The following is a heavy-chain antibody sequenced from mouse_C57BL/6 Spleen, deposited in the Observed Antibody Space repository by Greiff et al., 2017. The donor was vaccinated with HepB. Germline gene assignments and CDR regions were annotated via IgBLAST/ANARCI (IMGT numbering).Heavy chain of an antibody. Sequence: EVKLVESGPELVKPGASVKISCKASGYTFTDYYMHWVKQSHGKSLEWIGDINPNNGGTSYNQKFKGKATLTVDKSSRTAYMELRSLPSADSAVYYCAIDEYPPRDFDVWGTGTTVTVSS. V-gene: IGHV1-26*01. CDR3: AIDEYPPRDFDV. J-gene: IGHJ1*03. CDR2: INPNNGGT. D-gene: IGHD2-10*02. CDR1: GYTFTDYY.